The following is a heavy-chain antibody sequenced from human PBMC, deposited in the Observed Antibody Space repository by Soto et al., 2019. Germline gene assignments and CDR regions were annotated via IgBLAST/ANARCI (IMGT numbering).Heavy chain of an antibody. CDR2: IGNRGRTI. Sequence: LRLSCAASGFTFSNYEMNWVRQAPGKGLEWVSYIGNRGRTIYYADSVKGRFTISRDNVKNSLYLQMNSLRAEDTAVYYCARDPAIYSGKFDYGLDVWGQGTTVTVSS. V-gene: IGHV3-48*03. J-gene: IGHJ6*02. D-gene: IGHD4-4*01. CDR1: GFTFSNYE. CDR3: ARDPAIYSGKFDYGLDV.